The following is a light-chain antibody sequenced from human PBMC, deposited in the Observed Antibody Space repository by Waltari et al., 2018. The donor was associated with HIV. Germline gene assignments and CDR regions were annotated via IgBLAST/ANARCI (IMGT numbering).Light chain of an antibody. CDR2: TNT. J-gene: IGLJ2*01. Sequence: QSVLTQPPSESGTPGQRVTIPCSGSSSNIGDNTVNWYQQLPGTAPKLLIYTNTQRPSGVPDRFSGSKSGTSASLAISGLQSEDEADYYCATWDDSLNGHVVFGGGTKLTVL. CDR1: SSNIGDNT. CDR3: ATWDDSLNGHVV. V-gene: IGLV1-44*01.